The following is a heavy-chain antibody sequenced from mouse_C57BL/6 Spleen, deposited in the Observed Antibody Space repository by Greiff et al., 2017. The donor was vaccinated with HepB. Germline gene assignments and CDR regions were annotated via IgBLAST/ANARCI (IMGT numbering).Heavy chain of an antibody. V-gene: IGHV1-81*01. CDR3: ARPVVEGYYYAMDY. CDR2: IYPRSGNT. Sequence: QVQLKQSGAELARPGASVKLSCKASGYTFTSYGISWVKQRTGQGLEWIGEIYPRSGNTYYNEKFKGKATLTADKSSSTAYMELRSLTSEDSAVYFCARPVVEGYYYAMDYWGQGTSVTVSS. J-gene: IGHJ4*01. CDR1: GYTFTSYG. D-gene: IGHD1-1*01.